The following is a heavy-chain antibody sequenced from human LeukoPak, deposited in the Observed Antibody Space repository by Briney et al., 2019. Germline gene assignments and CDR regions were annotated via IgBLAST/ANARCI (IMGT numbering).Heavy chain of an antibody. CDR1: GFTFSSYE. CDR3: ASTIGSAGTQY. CDR2: ISSSGSTI. Sequence: GGSLRLSCAASGFTFSSYEMNWVRQAPGRGLEWVSYISSSGSTIYYADSVKGRFTISRDNAKNRLYLQMNSLGAEDTAVYYCASTIGSAGTQYWGQGTLVTVSS. J-gene: IGHJ4*02. D-gene: IGHD6-13*01. V-gene: IGHV3-48*03.